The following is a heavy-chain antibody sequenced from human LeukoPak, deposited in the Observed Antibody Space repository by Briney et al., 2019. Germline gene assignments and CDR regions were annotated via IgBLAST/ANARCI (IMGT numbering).Heavy chain of an antibody. CDR1: GFTFSTSW. J-gene: IGHJ4*02. CDR3: AGDAPVDY. V-gene: IGHV3-7*01. CDR2: IKQDGSEK. Sequence: PGGSLRLSCAASGFTFSTSWMSWVRQAPGKGLEWLAIIKQDGSEKYYVDSVKGRFTISRDNAKNSLYLQMNSLRAEDTAVYFCAGDAPVDYWGQGTLVTVSS.